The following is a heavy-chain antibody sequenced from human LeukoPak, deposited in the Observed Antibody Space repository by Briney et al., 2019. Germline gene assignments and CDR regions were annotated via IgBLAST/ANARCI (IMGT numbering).Heavy chain of an antibody. CDR3: AKAKLSGGWYFDY. CDR1: GFTFSSYA. V-gene: IGHV3-23*01. CDR2: ISGSGGST. D-gene: IGHD2-15*01. Sequence: PGASLRLSCAASGFTFSSYAMSWVRQAPGKGPEWVSAISGSGGSTYYADSVKGRFTISRDNSKNTLYLQMNSLRAEDTAVYYCAKAKLSGGWYFDYWGQGTLVTASS. J-gene: IGHJ4*02.